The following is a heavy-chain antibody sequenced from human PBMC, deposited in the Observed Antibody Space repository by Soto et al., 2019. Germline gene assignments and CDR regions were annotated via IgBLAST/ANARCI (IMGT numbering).Heavy chain of an antibody. CDR2: INPNSGGT. CDR3: ARGIAAAGSYYYYGMDV. V-gene: IGHV1-2*02. D-gene: IGHD6-13*01. Sequence: ASVKVSCKASGYTFTGYYMHWLRQAPGQGLEWMGWINPNSGGTNYAQKFQGRVTMTRDTSISTAYMELSRLRSDDTAVYYCARGIAAAGSYYYYGMDVWGQGTTVTVSS. CDR1: GYTFTGYY. J-gene: IGHJ6*02.